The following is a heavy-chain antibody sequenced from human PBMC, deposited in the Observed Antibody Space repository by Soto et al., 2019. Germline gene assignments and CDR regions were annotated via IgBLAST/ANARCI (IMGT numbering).Heavy chain of an antibody. V-gene: IGHV4-61*01. CDR3: AREYSSSSSFDY. CDR2: IYYSGST. D-gene: IGHD6-6*01. Sequence: SETLSLTCTVSGGSVSSGSYYWSWIRQPPGKGLEWIGYIYYSGSTNYNPSLKSRVTISVDTSKNQFSLKLSSVTAADTAVYYCAREYSSSSSFDYWGQGTLDTVSS. CDR1: GGSVSSGSYY. J-gene: IGHJ4*02.